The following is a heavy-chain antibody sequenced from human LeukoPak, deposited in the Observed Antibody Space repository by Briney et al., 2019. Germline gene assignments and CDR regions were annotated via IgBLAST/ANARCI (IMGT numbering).Heavy chain of an antibody. CDR3: VRGGYNYWYFDY. Sequence: GGSLRLSCAASGFTFSSYSIHWVRQAPGKGLEWVAVISYDGSNKYYADSVKGRFTISRDNAKNTLYLQMHSLRAEDTAVYYCVRGGYNYWYFDYWGQGALVTVSS. J-gene: IGHJ4*02. CDR2: ISYDGSNK. V-gene: IGHV3-30*03. CDR1: GFTFSSYS. D-gene: IGHD5-24*01.